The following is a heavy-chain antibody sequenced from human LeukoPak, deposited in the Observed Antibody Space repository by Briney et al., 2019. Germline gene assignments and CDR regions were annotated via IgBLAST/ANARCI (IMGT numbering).Heavy chain of an antibody. D-gene: IGHD6-13*01. Sequence: GESLKISCRGSGYSFTSYWIGWVRQMPGKGLEWMGIIYPGDSDTRYSPSFQGQVTISADKSISTAYLQWSSLKASDTAMYYCARTYSSREYGMDVWGQGTTVTVSS. J-gene: IGHJ6*02. CDR3: ARTYSSREYGMDV. CDR2: IYPGDSDT. CDR1: GYSFTSYW. V-gene: IGHV5-51*01.